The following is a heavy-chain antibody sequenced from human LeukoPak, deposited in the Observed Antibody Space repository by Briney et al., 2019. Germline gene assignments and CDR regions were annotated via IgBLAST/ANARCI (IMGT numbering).Heavy chain of an antibody. Sequence: GGSLRLSCAASGFTFSLYNMNWVRQAPGKGLEWVSQISASETSIKYADSVRGRFTISRDNVKNSVYLQMNSLRAEDTAIYYCVRDNLENQLLERSYWGQGTLVTVSS. V-gene: IGHV3-48*03. CDR2: ISASETSI. CDR3: VRDNLENQLLERSY. J-gene: IGHJ4*02. CDR1: GFTFSLYN. D-gene: IGHD1-1*01.